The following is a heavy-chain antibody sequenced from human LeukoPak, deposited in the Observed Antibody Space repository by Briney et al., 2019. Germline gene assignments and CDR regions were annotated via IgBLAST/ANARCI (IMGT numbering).Heavy chain of an antibody. J-gene: IGHJ5*02. CDR1: GYTFTGYY. CDR2: INPNSGGT. CDR3: AREYLGVAGSWFDP. V-gene: IGHV1-2*02. Sequence: VASVKVSCKASGYTFTGYYMHWVRQAPGQGLAWMGWINPNSGGTNYAQKFQGRVTMTRDTSISTAYMELSRLRSDDTAVYYCAREYLGVAGSWFDPWGQGTLVTVSS. D-gene: IGHD6-19*01.